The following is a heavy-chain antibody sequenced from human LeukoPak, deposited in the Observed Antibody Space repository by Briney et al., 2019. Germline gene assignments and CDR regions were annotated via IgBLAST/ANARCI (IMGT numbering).Heavy chain of an antibody. V-gene: IGHV3-11*04. Sequence: GGSLKLSCVASGFTFSDYFMSWIRQAPGKGLEWLSFINSAGDNIYYADSVKGRFTISRDNAKKTLYLEMNSLRMEDTAIYYCATSRVFDYWGQGTLVTVSS. CDR2: INSAGDNI. CDR3: ATSRVFDY. J-gene: IGHJ4*02. CDR1: GFTFSDYF.